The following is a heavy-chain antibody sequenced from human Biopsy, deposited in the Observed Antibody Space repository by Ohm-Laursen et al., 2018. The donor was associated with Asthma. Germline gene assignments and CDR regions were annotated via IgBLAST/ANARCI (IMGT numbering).Heavy chain of an antibody. J-gene: IGHJ4*02. Sequence: PSETLSLTCTVSGVSISSDYWSWIRQPPGKGLEWIGHIYCSGSTNYQPSLKSRVTISVDTSKNQFSLKLRSVTAADAAVYYCARGISRVTGLFDHFDSWGQGTLVTVSS. D-gene: IGHD2-21*02. CDR3: ARGISRVTGLFDHFDS. V-gene: IGHV4-59*01. CDR2: IYCSGST. CDR1: GVSISSDY.